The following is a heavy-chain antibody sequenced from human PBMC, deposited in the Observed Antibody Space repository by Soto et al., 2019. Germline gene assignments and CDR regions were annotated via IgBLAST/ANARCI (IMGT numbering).Heavy chain of an antibody. CDR3: ERAGDIVVVVAAAPSHDYGDGFDY. D-gene: IGHD2-15*01. V-gene: IGHV4-34*01. CDR1: GGSFSGYY. CDR2: INHSGST. Sequence: QVQLQQWGAGLLKPSETLSLTCAVYGGSFSGYYWSWIRQPPGKGLEWIGEINHSGSTNYNPSLKSRVTKSVDASKNQVSLKLSSVTAADTAVYYCERAGDIVVVVAAAPSHDYGDGFDYWGQGTLVTVSS. J-gene: IGHJ4*02.